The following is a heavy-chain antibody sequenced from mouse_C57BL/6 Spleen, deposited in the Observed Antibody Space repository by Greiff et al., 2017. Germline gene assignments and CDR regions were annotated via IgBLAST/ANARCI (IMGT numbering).Heavy chain of an antibody. V-gene: IGHV1-62-2*01. CDR1: GYTFTEYT. J-gene: IGHJ2*01. CDR2: FYPGSGSI. CDR3: ARHENDPFYYYGSPYFDY. Sequence: QVHVKQSGAELVKPGASVKLSCKASGYTFTEYTIHWVKQRSGQGLEWIGWFYPGSGSIKYNEKFKDKATLTADKSSSTAYMELSRLTSEDSAVYFCARHENDPFYYYGSPYFDYWGQGTTLTVSS. D-gene: IGHD1-1*01.